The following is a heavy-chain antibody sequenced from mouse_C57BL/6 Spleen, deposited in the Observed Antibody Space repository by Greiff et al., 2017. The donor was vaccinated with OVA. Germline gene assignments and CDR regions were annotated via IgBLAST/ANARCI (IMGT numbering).Heavy chain of an antibody. CDR1: GYTFTSYW. CDR2: IYPSDSET. CDR3: AIRGNYVYAMDY. Sequence: QVQLQQPGAELVRPGSSVKLSCKASGYTFTSYWMDWVKQRPGQGLEWIGNIYPSDSETHYNQKFKDKATLTVDKSSSTAYMQLSSLTSEDSAVYYCAIRGNYVYAMDYWGQGTSVTVSS. D-gene: IGHD1-1*01. V-gene: IGHV1-61*01. J-gene: IGHJ4*01.